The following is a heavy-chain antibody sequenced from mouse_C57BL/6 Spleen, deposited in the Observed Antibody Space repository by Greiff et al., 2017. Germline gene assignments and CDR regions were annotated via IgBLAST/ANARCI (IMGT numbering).Heavy chain of an antibody. D-gene: IGHD1-1*01. J-gene: IGHJ4*01. Sequence: EVKLMESGAELVRPGASVKLSCTASGFNIKDYYMHWVKQRPEQGLEWIGRIDPEDGDTEYAPKFQGKATMTADTSSNTAYLQLSSLTSEDTAVYYCTTSYYGSINYTAMDYWGQGAPVTLSS. CDR3: TTSYYGSINYTAMDY. CDR1: GFNIKDYY. V-gene: IGHV14-1*01. CDR2: IDPEDGDT.